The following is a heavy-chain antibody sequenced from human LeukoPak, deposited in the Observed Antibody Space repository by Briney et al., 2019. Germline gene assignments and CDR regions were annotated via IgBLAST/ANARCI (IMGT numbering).Heavy chain of an antibody. CDR1: GGSIIGYY. Sequence: SSETLSLTCTVSGGSIIGYYWSWIWQAAGKGLEWIGRIYAGGSTNYNPSLKSRVCMSVDTTKTQFCLKVSSVSAAATAEYFCSSIGGRQLGVGYCDGSGYYFDYWGQGPLDTVFS. CDR3: SSIGGRQLGVGYCDGSGYYFDY. CDR2: IYAGGST. D-gene: IGHD3-10*01. J-gene: IGHJ4*02. V-gene: IGHV4-4*07.